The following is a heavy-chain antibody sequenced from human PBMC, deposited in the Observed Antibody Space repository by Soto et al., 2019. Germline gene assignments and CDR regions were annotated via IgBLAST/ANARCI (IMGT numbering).Heavy chain of an antibody. D-gene: IGHD6-13*01. Sequence: GGSLRLSCAASGFTVSSKYMTWVRQAPGKGLEWVSVIYSDGGTYYADSVKGRFTISRDSSKNTLYLQMNSLRAEDTAVYYCAREAASQVLDAWGHGTLVTVSS. CDR1: GFTVSSKY. CDR2: IYSDGGT. J-gene: IGHJ4*01. V-gene: IGHV3-53*01. CDR3: AREAASQVLDA.